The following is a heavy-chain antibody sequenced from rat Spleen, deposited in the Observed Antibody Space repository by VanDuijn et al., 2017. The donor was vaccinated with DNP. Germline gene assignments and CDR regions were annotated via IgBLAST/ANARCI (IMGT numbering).Heavy chain of an antibody. D-gene: IGHD1-12*02. V-gene: IGHV1-43*01. CDR1: GYTFTRYY. Sequence: QVQLQQSGAELAKPGSSVKISCKASGYTFTRYYISWIKQTTGQGLECIGYINAGSGGTNYNEKFKGKATLTVDKSSSTAFMQLSSLTPDDSAVYYGARPNYDGSYYYSYYFEYWGQGVMVTVSS. CDR3: ARPNYDGSYYYSYYFEY. CDR2: INAGSGGT. J-gene: IGHJ2*01.